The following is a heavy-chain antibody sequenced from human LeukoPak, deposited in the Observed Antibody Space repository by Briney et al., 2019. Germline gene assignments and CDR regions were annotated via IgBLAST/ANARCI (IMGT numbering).Heavy chain of an antibody. CDR3: AREIPGSSSWFIDY. CDR1: VGPISSYY. Sequence: SETLSLTCTVSVGPISSYYWSWIRQPPGKGLEWIGYIHYSGNTNYNPSLKSRVSTSVDTSKNRFSLKLSSVTAADTAVYYCAREIPGSSSWFIDYWGQGTLVTVSS. J-gene: IGHJ4*02. D-gene: IGHD6-13*01. V-gene: IGHV4-59*12. CDR2: IHYSGNT.